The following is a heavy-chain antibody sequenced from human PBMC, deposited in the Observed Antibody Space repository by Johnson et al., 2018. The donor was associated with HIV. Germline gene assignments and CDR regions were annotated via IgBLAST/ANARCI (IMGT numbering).Heavy chain of an antibody. CDR3: ARDAVTVVRGVIYGWVVFDI. CDR2: INWNGGST. V-gene: IGHV3-20*04. D-gene: IGHD3-10*01. CDR1: GFTFEDYG. Sequence: VQLVESGGGVVRPGGSLRLSCAVSGFTFEDYGMSWVRQAPGKGLEWVSGINWNGGSTGYADFVKGRFTISRDNAKNSLYLQMNSLRAEDTAVYFCARDAVTVVRGVIYGWVVFDIWGQGTMVTVSS. J-gene: IGHJ3*02.